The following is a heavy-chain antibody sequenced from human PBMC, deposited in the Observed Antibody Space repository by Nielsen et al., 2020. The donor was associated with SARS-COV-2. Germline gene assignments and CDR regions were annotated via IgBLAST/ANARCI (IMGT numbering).Heavy chain of an antibody. CDR3: ARGSTAPSFWFDY. V-gene: IGHV5-51*01. D-gene: IGHD3-16*02. CDR1: VYSFTSYL. J-gene: IGHJ4*02. Sequence: KVSCKGSVYSFTSYLFYWVRQVPGKGLEWMGIIYPGDSDTRYSPSFQGQVTISADKSISTAYLQWSSLKASDTAMYYCARGSTAPSFWFDYWGQGTLVTVSS. CDR2: IYPGDSDT.